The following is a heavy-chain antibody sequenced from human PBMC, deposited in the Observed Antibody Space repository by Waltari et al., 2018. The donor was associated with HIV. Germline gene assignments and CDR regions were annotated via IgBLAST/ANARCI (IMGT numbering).Heavy chain of an antibody. J-gene: IGHJ3*02. Sequence: QVQLQQWGVGLMKPAETLSLNCAVYGGPFNNFFWSFVRQSPGRGLEWIGHINHSGKTDNNPALKGRVSLSIDPSKKQFYLKMTSMTVADTAIYYCARRRWRTTMVFVVKGGVFDIWGQGTEVTVSS. CDR3: ARRRWRTTMVFVVKGGVFDI. V-gene: IGHV4-34*02. CDR1: GGPFNNFF. D-gene: IGHD2-21*01. CDR2: INHSGKT.